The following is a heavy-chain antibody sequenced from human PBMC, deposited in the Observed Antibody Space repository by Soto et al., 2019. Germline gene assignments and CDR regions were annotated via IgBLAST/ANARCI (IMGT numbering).Heavy chain of an antibody. J-gene: IGHJ3*01. Sequence: EVQLVQSGAEVKKPGESLKISCKASGYIFTNFWIAWVRQMPGEGLEWMGIIYPGDSNTRYSPSFQGQVTISADKSFSLAYVQWRSLKPSDTAIYYCARLGAAPGKEAFDVWGHGTMVTVSS. CDR1: GYIFTNFW. D-gene: IGHD6-13*01. V-gene: IGHV5-51*03. CDR3: ARLGAAPGKEAFDV. CDR2: IYPGDSNT.